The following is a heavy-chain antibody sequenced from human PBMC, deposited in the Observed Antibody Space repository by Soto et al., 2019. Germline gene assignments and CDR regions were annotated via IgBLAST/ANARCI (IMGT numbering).Heavy chain of an antibody. V-gene: IGHV4-30-2*01. CDR2: IYHSGST. J-gene: IGHJ2*01. D-gene: IGHD3-22*01. Sequence: SETLSLTCAVSGGSISSGGYSWSWIRQPPGKGLEWIGYIYHSGSTYYNPSLKSRVTISVDRSKNQFSLKLSSVTAADTAVYYCARALGDYDSSGYYYADWYFDLWGRGTLVTVSS. CDR1: GGSISSGGYS. CDR3: ARALGDYDSSGYYYADWYFDL.